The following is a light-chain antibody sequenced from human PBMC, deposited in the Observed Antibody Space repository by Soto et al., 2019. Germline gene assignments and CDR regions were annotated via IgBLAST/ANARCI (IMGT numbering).Light chain of an antibody. CDR3: KSYAGSNTYV. J-gene: IGLJ1*01. Sequence: QSALTQPPSASGSPGQSVTIYCTGTKNDIGVYDFVSWYQHHPGKAPRLIIYEVVQRPSGVPDRFSGSKSGNTASLTVSGLQAADEGDYFCKSYAGSNTYVFGSGTKLTVL. V-gene: IGLV2-8*01. CDR1: KNDIGVYDF. CDR2: EVV.